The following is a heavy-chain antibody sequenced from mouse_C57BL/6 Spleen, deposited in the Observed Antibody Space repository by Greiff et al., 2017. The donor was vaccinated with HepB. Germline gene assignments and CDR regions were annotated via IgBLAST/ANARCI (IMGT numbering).Heavy chain of an antibody. Sequence: VQLQQPGAELVKPGASVKMSCKASGYTFTSYWITWVKQRPGQGLEWIGDIYPGSGSTNYNEKFKSKATLTVDTSSSTAYMQLSSLTSEDSAVYYCARNHYYYGSSYDAMDYWGQGTSVTVSS. J-gene: IGHJ4*01. D-gene: IGHD1-1*01. CDR2: IYPGSGST. CDR3: ARNHYYYGSSYDAMDY. V-gene: IGHV1-55*01. CDR1: GYTFTSYW.